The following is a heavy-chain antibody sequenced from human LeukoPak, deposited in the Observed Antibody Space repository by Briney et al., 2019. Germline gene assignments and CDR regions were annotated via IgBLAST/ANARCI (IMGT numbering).Heavy chain of an antibody. CDR2: IYSGGST. V-gene: IGHV3-53*05. CDR3: ARDFGGLRYFDY. Sequence: EGSLRLSCAASGFTVSSNYMSWVRQAPGVGLEWISVIYSGGSTYYADSVKGRFTISRDDSKNTLYLQMNSLRAEDTAVYYCARDFGGLRYFDYWGQGTLVTVSS. CDR1: GFTVSSNY. D-gene: IGHD5-12*01. J-gene: IGHJ4*02.